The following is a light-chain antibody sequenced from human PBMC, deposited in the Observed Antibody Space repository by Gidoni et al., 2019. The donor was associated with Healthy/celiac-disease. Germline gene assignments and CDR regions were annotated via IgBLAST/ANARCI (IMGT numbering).Light chain of an antibody. CDR1: QSVSSD. CDR3: QHYNYWPPGR. V-gene: IGKV3-15*01. J-gene: IGKJ1*01. CDR2: GAS. Sequence: EIVMTQSPATLSVSPGERATLSCRASQSVSSDLAWYQQKPGQAPRLLIYGASTRATGIPARFSGRGSGTEFTLTISSLQSEYFAVYYCQHYNYWPPGRIGQGTKVEIK.